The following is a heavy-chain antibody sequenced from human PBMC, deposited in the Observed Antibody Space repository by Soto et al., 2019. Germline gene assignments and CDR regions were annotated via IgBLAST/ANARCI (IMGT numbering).Heavy chain of an antibody. Sequence: EVQLVESGGGLVQPGGSLRLSCAASGFTVSSNYMSLVRQAPGKGLEWVSVVYVGGGTYHADSVKGRFTISRDNSKNMLYLQMNSLRAEDTAVYYCTREVVAGDYWGQGTLVTVSS. CDR1: GFTVSSNY. CDR2: VYVGGGT. V-gene: IGHV3-66*01. J-gene: IGHJ4*02. CDR3: TREVVAGDY. D-gene: IGHD2-15*01.